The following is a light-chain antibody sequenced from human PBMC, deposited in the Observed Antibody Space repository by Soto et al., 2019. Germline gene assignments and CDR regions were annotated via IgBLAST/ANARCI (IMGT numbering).Light chain of an antibody. CDR3: QQYYSIPKT. J-gene: IGKJ1*01. CDR2: GAS. Sequence: EIVLTHSPGTLSLSPGEIATLSCRASQSVSSSYLAWYQQKPGQAPRLLIYGASNRATGIPDRFSGSGSGTDFTLTISSLQAEDVAVYYCQQYYSIPKTFGHGTKVDIK. V-gene: IGKV3-20*01. CDR1: QSVSSSY.